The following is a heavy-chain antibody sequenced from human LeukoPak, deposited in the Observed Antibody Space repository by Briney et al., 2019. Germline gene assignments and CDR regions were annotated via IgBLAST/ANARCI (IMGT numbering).Heavy chain of an antibody. CDR1: GYTFTGYY. V-gene: IGHV1-2*02. D-gene: IGHD6-6*01. CDR3: ARDWGVEARPGYMDV. Sequence: ASVKVSCKASGYTFTGYYMHWVRQAPGQGREWMGWINPNSGGTNYAQKFQGRVTMTRDTSISTAYMELSRLRSDDTAVYYCARDWGVEARPGYMDVWGKGTTVTVSS. CDR2: INPNSGGT. J-gene: IGHJ6*03.